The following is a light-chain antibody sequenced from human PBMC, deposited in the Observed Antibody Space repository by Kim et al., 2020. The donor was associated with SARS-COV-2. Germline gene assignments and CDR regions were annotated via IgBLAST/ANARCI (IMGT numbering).Light chain of an antibody. J-gene: IGLJ2*01. V-gene: IGLV1-47*01. CDR1: SSNIGSNY. CDR2: RNN. Sequence: PGQRVTISCSGSSSNIGSNYVSWYQQLPGTAPKLLIYRNNQRPSGVPDRFSGSKSGTSASLAISGLRSEDEADYYCAAWDDSLSVVFGGGTKLTVL. CDR3: AAWDDSLSVV.